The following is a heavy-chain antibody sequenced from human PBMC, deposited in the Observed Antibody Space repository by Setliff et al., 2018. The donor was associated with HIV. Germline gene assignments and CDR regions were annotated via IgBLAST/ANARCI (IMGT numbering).Heavy chain of an antibody. CDR1: GFTFSTYA. D-gene: IGHD2-15*01. V-gene: IGHV3-23*01. Sequence: GESLKISCAASGFTFSTYAMSWVRQAPGKGLEWVSVISGSGTTTYYADSVKGRFTISRDNSKNTVYLQMNSLRAGDTAIYYCAKMVGGSRSSGSCYFDYWGQGTLVTVSS. CDR3: AKMVGGSRSSGSCYFDY. J-gene: IGHJ4*02. CDR2: ISGSGTTT.